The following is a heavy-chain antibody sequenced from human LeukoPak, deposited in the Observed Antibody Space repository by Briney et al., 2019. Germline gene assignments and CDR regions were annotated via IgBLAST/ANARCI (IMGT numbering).Heavy chain of an antibody. CDR2: ISSSGGST. CDR1: GFTFSNYA. J-gene: IGHJ4*02. Sequence: GGSLRLSCAASGFTFSNYAMSWVRQAPGKGLEWVSVISSSGGSTYYAESVKGRFTISRDNSKNTLYLQMNSLRAEDTAVYYCAKDRDYYGSGSPLWGQGALVTVSS. D-gene: IGHD3-10*01. CDR3: AKDRDYYGSGSPL. V-gene: IGHV3-23*01.